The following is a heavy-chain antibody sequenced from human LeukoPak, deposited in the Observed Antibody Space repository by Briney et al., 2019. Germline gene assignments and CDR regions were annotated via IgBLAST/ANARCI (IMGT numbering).Heavy chain of an antibody. Sequence: ASVKVSCKASGYTFTSYGISWVRQAPGQGLAWMGWISAYNGNTNYAQKLQGRVTMTTDTSTSTAYMELRSLRSDDTAVYYCARDAGATDYYYYGMDVWGQGTTVTVSS. J-gene: IGHJ6*02. D-gene: IGHD1-26*01. CDR1: GYTFTSYG. CDR2: ISAYNGNT. CDR3: ARDAGATDYYYYGMDV. V-gene: IGHV1-18*01.